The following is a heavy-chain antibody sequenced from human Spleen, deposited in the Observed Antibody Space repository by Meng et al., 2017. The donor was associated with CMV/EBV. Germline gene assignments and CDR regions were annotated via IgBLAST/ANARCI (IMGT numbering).Heavy chain of an antibody. CDR1: GYTFTSYY. CDR3: ARVGISGSHYYYYGMDV. J-gene: IGHJ6*02. V-gene: IGHV1-46*01. D-gene: IGHD1-26*01. Sequence: ASVKVSCKASGYTFTSYYMHWVRQAPGQGLEWMGIINPSGGSTSYAQKFQGRVTMTRDTSTSTVYMELSSLRSEDTAVYYCARVGISGSHYYYYGMDVWGQGTTVTVSS. CDR2: INPSGGST.